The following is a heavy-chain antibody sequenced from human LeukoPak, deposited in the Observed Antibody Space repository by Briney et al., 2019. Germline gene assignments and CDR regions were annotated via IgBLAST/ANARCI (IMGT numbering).Heavy chain of an antibody. CDR3: ARGPSYDSSGPPFDY. D-gene: IGHD3-22*01. V-gene: IGHV1-2*02. CDR1: GYTFTDHY. Sequence: ASVKVSCKASGYTFTDHYMYWVRQAPGQGLKWMGWINPNSGGTNFAQRFLGRVTMTRDTSISTAYMELSSLISDDTAVYYCARGPSYDSSGPPFDYWGQGTLVTVSS. CDR2: INPNSGGT. J-gene: IGHJ4*02.